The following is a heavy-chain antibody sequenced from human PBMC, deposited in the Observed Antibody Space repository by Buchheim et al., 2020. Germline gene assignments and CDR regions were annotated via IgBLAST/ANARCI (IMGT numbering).Heavy chain of an antibody. CDR2: ISYDGSNK. CDR3: AKSLAAADAY. Sequence: QVQLVESGGGVVQPGRSLRLSCAASGFTFSSYGMHWVRQAPGKGLEWVAVISYDGSNKYYADSVKGRFTISRDNSKNTLYLQMNSLRAEDTAVYYCAKSLAAADAYWGQGTL. D-gene: IGHD6-13*01. V-gene: IGHV3-30*18. CDR1: GFTFSSYG. J-gene: IGHJ4*02.